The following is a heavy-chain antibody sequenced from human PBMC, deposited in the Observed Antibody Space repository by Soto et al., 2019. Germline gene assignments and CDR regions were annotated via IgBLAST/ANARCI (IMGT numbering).Heavy chain of an antibody. CDR3: TTNRNWNHDYYDGMDV. CDR2: IKSKTDGGTT. V-gene: IGHV3-15*07. D-gene: IGHD1-20*01. CDR1: SVSNAW. J-gene: IGHJ6*02. Sequence: SVSNAWMNWVRQAPGKGLEWVGRIKSKTDGGTTDYAAPVKGRFTISRDDSKNTLYLQMNSLKTEDTAVYYCTTNRNWNHDYYDGMDVWGQGTTVTVSS.